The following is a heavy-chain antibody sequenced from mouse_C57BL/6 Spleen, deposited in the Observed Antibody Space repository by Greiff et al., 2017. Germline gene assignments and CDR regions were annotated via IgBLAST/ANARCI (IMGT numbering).Heavy chain of an antibody. V-gene: IGHV1-62-2*01. J-gene: IGHJ4*01. D-gene: IGHD2-5*01. CDR1: GYTFTEYT. CDR3: ARHEEGYSNYVNYAMDY. CDR2: FYPGSGSI. Sequence: LVESGSELVNPGASVKLSCKASGYTFTEYTIHWVKQRSGQGLEWIGWFYPGSGSIKYNEKFKDKATLTADKSSSTVYMELSRLTSEDSAVYFCARHEEGYSNYVNYAMDYWGQGTSVTVSS.